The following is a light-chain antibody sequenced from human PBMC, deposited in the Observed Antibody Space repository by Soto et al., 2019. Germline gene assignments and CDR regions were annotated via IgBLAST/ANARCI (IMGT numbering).Light chain of an antibody. CDR1: SSNIGDDY. V-gene: IGLV1-51*01. Sequence: QSVLTQPPSVSAAPGHQVTISCSRSSSNIGDDYVSWYQQLPGTAPKLLIYDNNKRAAGIPDRFSGSESGTSATPGITGLQTGDEADYYCGRWDSRLSTYVFGTGTKVTVL. J-gene: IGLJ1*01. CDR2: DNN. CDR3: GRWDSRLSTYV.